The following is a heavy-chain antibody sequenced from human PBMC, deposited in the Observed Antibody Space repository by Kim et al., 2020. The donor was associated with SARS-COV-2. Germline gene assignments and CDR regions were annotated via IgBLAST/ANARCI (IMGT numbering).Heavy chain of an antibody. J-gene: IGHJ6*02. Sequence: SQTLSLTCAISGDSVSSNSAAWNWIRQSPSRGLEWLGRTYYRSKWYNDYAVSVKSRITINPDTSKNQFSLQLNSVTPEDTAVYYCARDLGGGRGYSYGRYGMDVWGQGTTVTVSS. V-gene: IGHV6-1*01. D-gene: IGHD5-18*01. CDR1: GDSVSSNSAA. CDR3: ARDLGGGRGYSYGRYGMDV. CDR2: TYYRSKWYN.